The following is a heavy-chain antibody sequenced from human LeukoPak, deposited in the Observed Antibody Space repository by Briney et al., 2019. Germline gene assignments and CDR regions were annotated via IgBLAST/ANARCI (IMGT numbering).Heavy chain of an antibody. Sequence: SQTLSLTCAISGDSVSRDTAAWNWVRQSPSRGLEWLGRTYYRSKWYNDYAISVKSRITINPDTSKNQFSLQLNSVTPEDTAVYYCARDRGGSSWYYFDDWGQGSLVTVSS. D-gene: IGHD6-13*01. CDR1: GDSVSRDTAA. CDR3: ARDRGGSSWYYFDD. J-gene: IGHJ4*02. V-gene: IGHV6-1*01. CDR2: TYYRSKWYN.